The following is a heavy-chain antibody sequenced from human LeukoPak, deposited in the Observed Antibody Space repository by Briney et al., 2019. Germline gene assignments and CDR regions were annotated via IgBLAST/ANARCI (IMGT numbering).Heavy chain of an antibody. CDR2: IYPGDSDT. CDR1: GYSFTSYW. Sequence: GESLKISCKGSGYSFTSYWIGWVRQMPGKGLEWMGIIYPGDSDTRYSPSFQGQVTISADKSISTAYLQWSSLKASDTAMYYCPGRKVPSSGYYAHDAFDIWGQGTMVTVPS. J-gene: IGHJ3*02. D-gene: IGHD3-22*01. V-gene: IGHV5-51*01. CDR3: PGRKVPSSGYYAHDAFDI.